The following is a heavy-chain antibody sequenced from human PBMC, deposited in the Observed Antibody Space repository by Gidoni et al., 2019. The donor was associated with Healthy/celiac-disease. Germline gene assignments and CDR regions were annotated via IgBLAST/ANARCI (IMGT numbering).Heavy chain of an antibody. Sequence: GSIYYSGSTYYNPSLKSRVTISVDTSKNQFSLKLSSVTAADTAVYYCARATPNYYDSRLTPGVIDYWGQGTLVTVSS. V-gene: IGHV4-39*07. CDR2: IYYSGST. D-gene: IGHD3-22*01. CDR3: ARATPNYYDSRLTPGVIDY. J-gene: IGHJ4*02.